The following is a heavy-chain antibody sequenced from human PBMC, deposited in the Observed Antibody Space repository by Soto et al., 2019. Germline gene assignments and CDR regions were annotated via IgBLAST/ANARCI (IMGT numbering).Heavy chain of an antibody. J-gene: IGHJ4*02. CDR2: IYYSGST. D-gene: IGHD3-16*01. V-gene: IGHV4-31*03. Sequence: SETLSLTCTVSGGSISSGGYYWSWIRQHPGKGLEWIGYIYYSGSTYYNLSLKSRVTISVDTSKNQFSLKLSSVTAADTAVYYCARNVRFGDLQYKYWSQGTLVTVSS. CDR1: GGSISSGGYY. CDR3: ARNVRFGDLQYKY.